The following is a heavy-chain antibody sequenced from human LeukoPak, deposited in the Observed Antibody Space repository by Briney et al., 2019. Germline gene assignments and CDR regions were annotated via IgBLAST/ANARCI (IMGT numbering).Heavy chain of an antibody. J-gene: IGHJ3*02. CDR1: GGSISSSSYY. V-gene: IGHV4-39*07. D-gene: IGHD3-16*01. CDR2: IYYSGST. Sequence: SETLSLTCTVSGGSISSSSYYWGWIRQPPGKGLEWIGSIYYSGSTYYNPPLKSRVTISVDTSKNQFSLKLSSVTAADTAVYYCARVFYEGAFDIWGQGTMVTVSS. CDR3: ARVFYEGAFDI.